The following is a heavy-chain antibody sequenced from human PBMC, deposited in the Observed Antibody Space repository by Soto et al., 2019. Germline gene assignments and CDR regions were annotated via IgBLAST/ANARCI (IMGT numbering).Heavy chain of an antibody. J-gene: IGHJ5*02. D-gene: IGHD3-3*01. V-gene: IGHV4-59*08. CDR3: ARLETLTIFGVAPGGFDP. Sequence: SETLSLTCTVSGGSISSYYWSWIRQPPGKGLEWIGYIYYSGSTNYNPSLKSRVTISVDTSKNQFSLKLSSVTAADTAVYYCARLETLTIFGVAPGGFDPWGQGTLVTVS. CDR2: IYYSGST. CDR1: GGSISSYY.